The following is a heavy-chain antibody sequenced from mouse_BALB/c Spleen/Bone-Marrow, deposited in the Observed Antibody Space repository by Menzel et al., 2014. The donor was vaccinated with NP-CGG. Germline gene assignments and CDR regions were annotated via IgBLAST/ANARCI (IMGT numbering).Heavy chain of an antibody. D-gene: IGHD2-4*01. CDR2: IYPGNSDT. CDR1: GYTFTSCW. Sequence: EVKLVESGTVLARPGASVKMSCKASGYTFTSCWMHWVKQRPGQGLEWIGTIYPGNSDTSYNQKFKGKAKLTAVTSTSTAYMELSSLTNEDSAVYYCTRVITTGSAWFACWGQGTLVTVS. CDR3: TRVITTGSAWFAC. J-gene: IGHJ3*01. V-gene: IGHV1-5*01.